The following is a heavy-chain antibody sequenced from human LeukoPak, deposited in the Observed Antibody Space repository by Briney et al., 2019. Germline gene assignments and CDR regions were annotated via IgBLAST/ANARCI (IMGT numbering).Heavy chain of an antibody. CDR1: GGTFSSYA. V-gene: IGHV1-69*05. D-gene: IGHD2-15*01. Sequence: GASVKVSCKASGGTFSSYAISWVRQAPGQGLEWMGRIIPIFGTANYAQKFQGRVTITTDESTSTAYMELSSLRSEDTAVYYCARDLVVVVAGYYYYYMDVWGKGTTVPVSS. CDR3: ARDLVVVVAGYYYYYMDV. CDR2: IIPIFGTA. J-gene: IGHJ6*03.